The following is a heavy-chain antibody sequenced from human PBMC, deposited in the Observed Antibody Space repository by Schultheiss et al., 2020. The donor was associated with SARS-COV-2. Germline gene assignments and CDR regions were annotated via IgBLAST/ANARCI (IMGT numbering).Heavy chain of an antibody. V-gene: IGHV3-30-3*01. D-gene: IGHD3-22*01. CDR1: GFTFSSYA. CDR3: ARESRYYYDSSGAVDV. CDR2: ISYDGSNK. J-gene: IGHJ6*02. Sequence: GGSLRLSCAASGFTFSSYAMHWVRQAPGKGLEWVAVISYDGSNKYYADSVKGRFTISRDNSKNTLYLQMNSLRDEDTAVYYCARESRYYYDSSGAVDVWGQGTTVTVSS.